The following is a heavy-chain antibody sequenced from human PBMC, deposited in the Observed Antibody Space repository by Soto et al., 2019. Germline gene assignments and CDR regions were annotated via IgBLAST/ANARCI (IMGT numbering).Heavy chain of an antibody. CDR3: VRHSGHSSSWGELDP. CDR2: IYYTGSTT. J-gene: IGHJ5*02. D-gene: IGHD3-16*01. Sequence: SETLSLTCNVSGGSIGRSSYYWAWNRQSPGKGLEWIGSIYYTGSTTYYNPSLKSRVTISVDRAKNQFSLKLTSVTAADTAMYYCVRHSGHSSSWGELDPWGQGPLVTVYS. CDR1: GGSIGRSSYY. V-gene: IGHV4-39*01.